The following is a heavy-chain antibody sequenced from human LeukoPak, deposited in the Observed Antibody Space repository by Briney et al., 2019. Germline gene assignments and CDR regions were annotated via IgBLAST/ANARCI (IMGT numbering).Heavy chain of an antibody. V-gene: IGHV1-8*01. J-gene: IGHJ4*02. CDR3: ARGHYGGNRYFDI. CDR1: GYTFRSYE. Sequence: ASVKVSCKASGYTFRSYEMNWVRQAPGQGLEWVGWIRPNSGKTGYAQKFQGRVTMTRDTSTETAFMELSSLKFDDTAIFYCARGHYGGNRYFDIWGQGTLVTVSS. D-gene: IGHD4-23*01. CDR2: IRPNSGKT.